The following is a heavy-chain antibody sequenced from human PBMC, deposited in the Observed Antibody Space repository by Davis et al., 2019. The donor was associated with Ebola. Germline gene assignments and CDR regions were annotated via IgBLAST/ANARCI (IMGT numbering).Heavy chain of an antibody. D-gene: IGHD3-3*01. CDR2: IYYSGST. CDR3: ARSAGGIFGVVLDY. J-gene: IGHJ4*02. CDR1: GGSISSGDYY. Sequence: PSETLSLTCTVSGGSISSGDYYWSWIRQPPGKGLEWIGYIYYSGSTYYNPSLKSRVTISVDTSKNQFSLKLSSVTAADTAVYYCARSAGGIFGVVLDYWGQGTLVTVSS. V-gene: IGHV4-30-4*01.